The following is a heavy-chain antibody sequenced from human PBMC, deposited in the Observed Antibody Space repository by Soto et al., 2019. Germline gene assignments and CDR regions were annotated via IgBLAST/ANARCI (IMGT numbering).Heavy chain of an antibody. CDR3: ARDTALHGYGWYYFGMDV. CDR1: GFTLSRSG. D-gene: IGHD5-18*01. V-gene: IGHV3-30*03. J-gene: IGHJ6*02. CDR2: ISHDGGDI. Sequence: QVQLVESGGGVVQPGRSLRLSCEASGFTLSRSGMHWVRQAPGKGLEWVAVISHDGGDIYLTDSVKGRFTISRDNSKNTLFLQMNSLRVEDTAVYYCARDTALHGYGWYYFGMDVWGQGTTVTVSS.